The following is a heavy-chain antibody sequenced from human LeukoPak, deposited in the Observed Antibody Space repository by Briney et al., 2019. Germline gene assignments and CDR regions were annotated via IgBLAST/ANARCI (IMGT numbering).Heavy chain of an antibody. V-gene: IGHV1-69*13. J-gene: IGHJ3*02. CDR1: GGTFSSYA. D-gene: IGHD3-22*01. Sequence: SVKVSCKASGGTFSSYAISWVRQAPGQGLEWMGGIIPIFGTANYAQKFQGRVTITADESTSTAYMELSSLRSEDTAVYYCAREGDYYDRMLNDAFDIWGQGTMVTVSS. CDR2: IIPIFGTA. CDR3: AREGDYYDRMLNDAFDI.